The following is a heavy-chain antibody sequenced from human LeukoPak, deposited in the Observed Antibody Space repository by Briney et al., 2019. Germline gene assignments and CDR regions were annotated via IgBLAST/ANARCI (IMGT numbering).Heavy chain of an antibody. J-gene: IGHJ4*02. CDR3: ARMADGDYFDY. D-gene: IGHD5-24*01. V-gene: IGHV1-69*10. CDR1: GGTFSSYA. CDR2: IIPILGIA. Sequence: VKVSCKASGGTFSSYAISWVRQAPGQGLEWMGRIIPILGIANYAQKFQGRVTITADKSTSTAYMELSSLRSEDTAVYYCARMADGDYFDYWGQGTPVTVSS.